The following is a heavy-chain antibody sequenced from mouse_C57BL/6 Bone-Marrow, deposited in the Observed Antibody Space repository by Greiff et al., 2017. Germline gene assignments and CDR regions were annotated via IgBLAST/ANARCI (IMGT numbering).Heavy chain of an antibody. Sequence: QVQLKQPGAELVMPGASVKLSCKASGYTFTSYWMHWVKQRPGQGLEWIGEIDPSDSYTNYNQKFKGKSTLTVDKSSSTAYMQLSSLTSEDSAVYYCARVGGTWFAYWGQGTLVTVSA. J-gene: IGHJ3*01. V-gene: IGHV1-69*01. CDR3: ARVGGTWFAY. CDR1: GYTFTSYW. CDR2: IDPSDSYT.